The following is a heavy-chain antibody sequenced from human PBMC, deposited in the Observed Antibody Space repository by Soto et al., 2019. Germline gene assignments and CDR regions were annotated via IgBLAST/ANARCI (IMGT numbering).Heavy chain of an antibody. V-gene: IGHV3-23*01. CDR3: AKDVSPVFFFSGRRRQTRCQH. D-gene: IGHD3-3*01. Sequence: KGLEWVSAISGSGGSTYYADSVKGRFTISRENSKNTLYLQMNSLRAEDTAVYYCAKDVSPVFFFSGRRRQTRCQH. CDR2: ISGSGGST. J-gene: IGHJ1*01.